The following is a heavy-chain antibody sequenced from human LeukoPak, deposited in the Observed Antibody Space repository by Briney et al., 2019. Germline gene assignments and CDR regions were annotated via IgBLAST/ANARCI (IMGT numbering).Heavy chain of an antibody. V-gene: IGHV4-39*02. Sequence: SETLSLTCTVSGGSISSSSYYWGWIRQPPGKGLEWIGSIYYSGSTYYNPSLKSRVTISVDTSQNQFSLKLSSVTAADTAVYYCAREDIVLYLLDIWGQGTMVTVSS. CDR3: AREDIVLYLLDI. CDR1: GGSISSSSYY. D-gene: IGHD2-8*01. J-gene: IGHJ3*02. CDR2: IYYSGST.